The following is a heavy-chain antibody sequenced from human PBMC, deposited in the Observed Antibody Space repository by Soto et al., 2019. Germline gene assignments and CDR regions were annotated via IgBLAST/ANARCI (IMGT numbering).Heavy chain of an antibody. D-gene: IGHD2-2*01. J-gene: IGHJ6*02. V-gene: IGHV3-30*18. CDR1: GFTFSSYG. CDR2: ISYDGSNK. Sequence: QVQLVESGGGVVQPGRSLRLSCAASGFTFSSYGMHWVRQAPGKGLEWVAVISYDGSNKYYADSVKGRITISRDNSKNTLYLKMNSLRAEDTAVYYCAKDLVPAALDCYGMDVWGQGTTVTVSS. CDR3: AKDLVPAALDCYGMDV.